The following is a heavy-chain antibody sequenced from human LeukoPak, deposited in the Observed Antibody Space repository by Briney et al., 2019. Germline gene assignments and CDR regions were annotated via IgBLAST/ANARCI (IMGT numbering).Heavy chain of an antibody. CDR2: ISDSGGST. CDR1: GFTFSNHA. D-gene: IGHD2-15*01. V-gene: IGHV3-23*01. CDR3: AKGFVFFDY. Sequence: GGSLRLSCAVSGFTFSNHAMTWVRQAPGKGLEWVSAISDSGGSTYNADSVKGRFTISRDNSKNTLYLQMNSLRAEDTAVYYCAKGFVFFDYWGQGTLVTVSS. J-gene: IGHJ4*02.